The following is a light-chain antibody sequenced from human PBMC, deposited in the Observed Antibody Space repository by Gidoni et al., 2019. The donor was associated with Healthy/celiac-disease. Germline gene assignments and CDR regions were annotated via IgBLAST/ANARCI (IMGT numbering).Light chain of an antibody. CDR1: QSISSW. J-gene: IGKJ1*01. Sequence: DIQLPQSPSTLSASVGDRVTITCRASQSISSWLDWYQQQPGKAPKLLIYKASSLESGVPSRFSGSRSGTEFTLTISSLQPDVFATHYCKQYNSWTFGQXTKVEIK. CDR2: KAS. CDR3: KQYNSWT. V-gene: IGKV1-5*03.